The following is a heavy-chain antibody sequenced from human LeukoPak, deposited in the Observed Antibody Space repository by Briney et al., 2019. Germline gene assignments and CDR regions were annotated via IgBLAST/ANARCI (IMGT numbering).Heavy chain of an antibody. CDR2: ITVASGNT. J-gene: IGHJ4*02. CDR3: VGGSLGY. V-gene: IGHV1-3*01. Sequence: ASVKVSCKTLGYTFITSSIYWVRQAPGQRLEWLGWITVASGNTRYSENLQGRVTLTRDTSANTAYMELHILKFEDTAVYYCVGGSLGYWGQGTLVTVSP. CDR1: GYTFITSS.